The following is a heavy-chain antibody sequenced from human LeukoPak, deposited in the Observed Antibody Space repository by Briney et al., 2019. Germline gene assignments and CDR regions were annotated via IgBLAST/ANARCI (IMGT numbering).Heavy chain of an antibody. CDR3: ARSPLGIAPFDY. J-gene: IGHJ4*02. Sequence: PGGSLRLSCAASGYTFSDHHMDWVRQAPGEGREWVARIRNKANRYTPQYAASVQGRFTISRDDSENSLYLQMDSLKTEDTAVYYCARSPLGIAPFDYWGQGTLVTVSS. V-gene: IGHV3-72*01. D-gene: IGHD7-27*01. CDR2: IRNKANRYTP. CDR1: GYTFSDHH.